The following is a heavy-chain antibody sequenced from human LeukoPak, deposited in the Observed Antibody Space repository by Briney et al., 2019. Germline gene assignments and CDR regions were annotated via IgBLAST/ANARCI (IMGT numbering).Heavy chain of an antibody. Sequence: GGSLRLSCAASGFIFSDYYMSWIRQAPGKGLEWVSSISTSSSYIYFADSVKGRFTISRDNAKNSLSLQMNSLRADDTAVYYCARGQIYYDGSGFDYWGQGTLVTVSS. CDR1: GFIFSDYY. V-gene: IGHV3-11*04. J-gene: IGHJ4*02. CDR2: ISTSSSYI. D-gene: IGHD3-22*01. CDR3: ARGQIYYDGSGFDY.